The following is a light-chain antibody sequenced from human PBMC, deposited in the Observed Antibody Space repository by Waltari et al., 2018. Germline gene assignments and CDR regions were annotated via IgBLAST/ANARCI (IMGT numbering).Light chain of an antibody. CDR2: WAS. Sequence: DIVMTQSPDSLAVSLGERATINCKSSQSVLSRSNNRNYLAWYQQRPGQPPKKLIYWASTRESGVPDRISGSGFGTDFTLTISSLQADDVAVYYCQQYYSTPWTFGQGTKVEIK. CDR3: QQYYSTPWT. J-gene: IGKJ1*01. CDR1: QSVLSRSNNRNY. V-gene: IGKV4-1*01.